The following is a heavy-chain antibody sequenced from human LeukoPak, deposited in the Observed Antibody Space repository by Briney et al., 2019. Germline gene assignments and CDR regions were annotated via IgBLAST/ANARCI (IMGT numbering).Heavy chain of an antibody. V-gene: IGHV1-69*05. CDR3: ARGGDYYDSSGYYFDY. J-gene: IGHJ4*02. Sequence: GSSVKVSCKASGGTFSSYAISWVRQAPGQGLEWMGRIIPIFGTANYAQKFQGRVTITTDESTSTAYVELSSLRSEDKAVYYCARGGDYYDSSGYYFDYWGQGTLVTVSS. CDR1: GGTFSSYA. CDR2: IIPIFGTA. D-gene: IGHD3-22*01.